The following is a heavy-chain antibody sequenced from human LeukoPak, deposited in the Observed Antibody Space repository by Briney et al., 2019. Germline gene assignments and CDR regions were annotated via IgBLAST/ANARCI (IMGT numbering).Heavy chain of an antibody. CDR3: VSLITSGWFFDF. CDR2: IYYSGST. D-gene: IGHD6-19*01. CDR1: GGSISSSSYY. Sequence: SEPLSLTCTVSGGSISSSSYYWGWIRQPPGKGLEWIGSIYYSGSTYYNPSLKSRVTISVDTSKDQFSLKLSSVTAADTAVYYCVSLITSGWFFDFWGQGTLVTVSS. V-gene: IGHV4-39*01. J-gene: IGHJ4*02.